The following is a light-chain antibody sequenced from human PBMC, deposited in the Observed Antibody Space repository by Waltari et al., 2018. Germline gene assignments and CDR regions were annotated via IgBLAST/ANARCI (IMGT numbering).Light chain of an antibody. V-gene: IGKV3-15*01. CDR3: QQYNNWPPYT. CDR2: AAS. CDR1: QSVGSN. J-gene: IGKJ2*01. Sequence: DIVMTQSPATLSVSPGERATLSCRASQSVGSNLAWYQQKPGQALGLLILAASRRATGIPARFSGSGSGTEFTLTIGSLQSEDFAVYYCQQYNNWPPYTFGQGTKLEIK.